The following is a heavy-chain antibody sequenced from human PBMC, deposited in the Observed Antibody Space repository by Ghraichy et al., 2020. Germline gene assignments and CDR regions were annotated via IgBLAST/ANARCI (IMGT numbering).Heavy chain of an antibody. Sequence: GESLNISCAASGFTFSSYEMNWVRQAPGKGLEWVSYISSSGSTIYYADSVKGRFTISRDNAKNSLYLQMNSLRAEDTAVYYCARALGAYNWNYWYFDLWGRGTLVTVSS. CDR2: ISSSGSTI. CDR3: ARALGAYNWNYWYFDL. J-gene: IGHJ2*01. D-gene: IGHD1-20*01. CDR1: GFTFSSYE. V-gene: IGHV3-48*03.